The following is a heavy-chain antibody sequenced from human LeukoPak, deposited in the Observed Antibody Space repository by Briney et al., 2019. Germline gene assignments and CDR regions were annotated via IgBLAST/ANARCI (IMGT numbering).Heavy chain of an antibody. D-gene: IGHD3-16*01. J-gene: IGHJ4*02. CDR2: IYSSGSI. Sequence: SETLSLTCTVSGGSVSSGSYSWNWIRQHPGTGLEWIGYIYSSGSIYYNPSLKSRVTISVDTSRSQFSLKLNSVTAADTAVYYCARAPYDNFDYWGQGTLVTVSS. CDR1: GGSVSSGSYS. CDR3: ARAPYDNFDY. V-gene: IGHV4-31*03.